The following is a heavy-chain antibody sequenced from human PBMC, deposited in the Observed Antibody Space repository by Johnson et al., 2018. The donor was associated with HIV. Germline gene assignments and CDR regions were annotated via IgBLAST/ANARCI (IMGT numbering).Heavy chain of an antibody. CDR2: ISSNGGST. J-gene: IGHJ3*02. V-gene: IGHV3-64*01. D-gene: IGHD1-1*01. CDR3: ARGGIIHDAFDI. Sequence: VLLVESGGGLVQPGGSLRLSCVASGFTFSSYTLHWVRQAPGKGLEYVSAISSNGGSTYYANSVKGRFTISRDNSKNTLYLQMSSLRAEDTAVYYCARGGIIHDAFDIWGQGTMVTVSS. CDR1: GFTFSSYT.